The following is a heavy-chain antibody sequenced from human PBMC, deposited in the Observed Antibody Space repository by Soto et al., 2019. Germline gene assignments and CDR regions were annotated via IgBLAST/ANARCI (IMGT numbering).Heavy chain of an antibody. CDR3: PRSYSSSWYYFDY. CDR2: ISGSGGST. CDR1: GFTFSSYA. J-gene: IGHJ4*02. V-gene: IGHV3-23*01. Sequence: EVQLLESGGGLVQPGGSLRLSCAASGFTFSSYAMSWVRQAPGKGLEWVSAISGSGGSTYYADSVKGRFTISRDNSKNTLYLQMNSLRAEDTAVYYCPRSYSSSWYYFDYWGQGTLVTVSS. D-gene: IGHD6-13*01.